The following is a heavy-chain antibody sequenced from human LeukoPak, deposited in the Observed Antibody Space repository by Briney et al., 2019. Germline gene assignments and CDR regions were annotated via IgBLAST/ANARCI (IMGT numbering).Heavy chain of an antibody. CDR3: ARVSGYDWESFYDY. J-gene: IGHJ4*02. CDR2: INHSGSS. D-gene: IGHD5-12*01. CDR1: GGSFSGYY. V-gene: IGHV4-34*01. Sequence: PSETLSLTCAVYGGSFSGYYWSWIRQPPGKGLEWIGEINHSGSSKYIPSLKSRVTISVDTSKNQFSLKLSSVTAADTAVYYCARVSGYDWESFYDYWGQGTLVTVSS.